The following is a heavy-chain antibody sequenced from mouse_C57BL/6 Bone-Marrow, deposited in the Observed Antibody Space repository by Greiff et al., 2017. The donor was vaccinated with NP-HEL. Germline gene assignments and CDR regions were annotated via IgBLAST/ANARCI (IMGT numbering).Heavy chain of an antibody. V-gene: IGHV2-6-1*01. CDR2: IWSDGST. Sequence: VKLVESGPGLVAPSQRLSITCTVSGFSLTSYGVHWVRQPPGKGLEWLVVIWSDGSTTYNSALKSRLSISKDNSKSQVFLKMNSLQTDDTAMYYCARHGHYYGSSYEGYAMDYWGQGTSVTVSS. D-gene: IGHD1-1*01. CDR3: ARHGHYYGSSYEGYAMDY. CDR1: GFSLTSYG. J-gene: IGHJ4*01.